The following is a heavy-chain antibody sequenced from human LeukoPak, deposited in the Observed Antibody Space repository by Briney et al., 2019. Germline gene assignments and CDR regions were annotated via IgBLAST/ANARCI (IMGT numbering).Heavy chain of an antibody. CDR1: GGTFSSYA. D-gene: IGHD4-17*01. CDR2: IIPILGIA. Sequence: ASVKVSCKASGGTFSSYASSWVRQAPGQGLEWMGRIIPILGIANYAQKFQGRVTITADKSTSTAYMELSSLRSEDTAVYYCAMAAHGDYDYYYYGMDVWGQGTTVTVSS. V-gene: IGHV1-69*04. CDR3: AMAAHGDYDYYYYGMDV. J-gene: IGHJ6*02.